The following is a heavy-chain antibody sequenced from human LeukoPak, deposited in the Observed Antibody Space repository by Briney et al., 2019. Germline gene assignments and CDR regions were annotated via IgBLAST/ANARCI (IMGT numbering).Heavy chain of an antibody. CDR3: AKDQEPMTTVTPFDY. CDR1: RFTFSTYG. Sequence: GGSLRLSCAASRFTFSTYGMSWVRQAPGKGLEWVSSISGSGGSTNYADSVKGRFTISRDNSKNTLYLQMNSLRAEDTAVYYCAKDQEPMTTVTPFDYWGQGTLVTVSS. CDR2: ISGSGGST. J-gene: IGHJ4*02. D-gene: IGHD4-17*01. V-gene: IGHV3-23*01.